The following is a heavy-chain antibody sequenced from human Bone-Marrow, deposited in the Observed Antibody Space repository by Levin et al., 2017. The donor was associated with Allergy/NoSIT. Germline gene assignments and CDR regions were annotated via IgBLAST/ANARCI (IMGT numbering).Heavy chain of an antibody. CDR3: AHRDEYSSSRWFDP. V-gene: IGHV2-5*01. CDR1: GFSLTTSGVG. D-gene: IGHD6-6*01. Sequence: SGPTLVKPTQTLTLTCTFSGFSLTTSGVGVGWIRQPPGKALEWLALIYWNDEKRYSPSLKRRLTITRNPSKNKVVLIMTNRGPVDTGTYYCAHRDEYSSSRWFDPWGQGTLVTVSS. J-gene: IGHJ5*02. CDR2: IYWNDEK.